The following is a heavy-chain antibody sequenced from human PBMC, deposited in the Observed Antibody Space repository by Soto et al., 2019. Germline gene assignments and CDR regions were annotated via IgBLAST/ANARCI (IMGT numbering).Heavy chain of an antibody. CDR3: ARAQRRGYSYGLIDY. D-gene: IGHD5-18*01. Sequence: QVQLQESGPGLVKPSQTLSLTCTVSGDSISSGDYYWSWIRQPPGKGLEWIGYIYYSGSTYYNPSLKSRVTISVDTSKNQFSLKLSSVTAADTAVYYCARAQRRGYSYGLIDYWGQGTLVTVSS. CDR1: GDSISSGDYY. J-gene: IGHJ4*02. V-gene: IGHV4-30-4*01. CDR2: IYYSGST.